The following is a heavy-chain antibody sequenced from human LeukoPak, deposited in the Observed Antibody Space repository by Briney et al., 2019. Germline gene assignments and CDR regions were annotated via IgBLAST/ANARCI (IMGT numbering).Heavy chain of an antibody. CDR3: AGDKTTGGWYEFDY. Sequence: GGSLILSCAASGFTVSSNYMSWVRQGPGKGLECVSVISNDGDTYYADSVKGRFTISRDTSKNTVSLQMNSLRAEDTAVYYCAGDKTTGGWYEFDYWGQGTLVTVSS. CDR1: GFTVSSNY. CDR2: ISNDGDT. J-gene: IGHJ4*02. V-gene: IGHV3-53*01. D-gene: IGHD6-19*01.